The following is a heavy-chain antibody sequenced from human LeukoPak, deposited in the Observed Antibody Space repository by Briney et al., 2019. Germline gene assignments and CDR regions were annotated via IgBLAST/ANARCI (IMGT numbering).Heavy chain of an antibody. CDR1: GGSISSYY. CDR2: IYYSGST. V-gene: IGHV4-59*12. D-gene: IGHD3-3*01. CDR3: ARGDFWSGCIDY. J-gene: IGHJ4*02. Sequence: SETLSLTCTVSGGSISSYYWSWIRQPPGKGLEWIGYIYYSGSTNYNPSLKSRVTISVDTSKNQFSLKLSSVTAADTAVYYCARGDFWSGCIDYWGQGTLVTVSS.